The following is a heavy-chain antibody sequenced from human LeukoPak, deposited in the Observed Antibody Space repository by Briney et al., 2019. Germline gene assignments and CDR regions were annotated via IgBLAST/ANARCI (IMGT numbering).Heavy chain of an antibody. D-gene: IGHD6-13*01. CDR3: ARLAAAGTGDGFDI. J-gene: IGHJ3*02. V-gene: IGHV3-48*02. CDR1: GXTFRIYS. Sequence: GGSLRLSCAAPGXTFRIYSMNWVRQAPGKGLEWVWYISSTGYTEDYAASLKGRFTISRDNAKNSLFLHMNSLRDEDTAVHYCARLAAAGTGDGFDIWGQGTMVTASS. CDR2: ISSTGYTE.